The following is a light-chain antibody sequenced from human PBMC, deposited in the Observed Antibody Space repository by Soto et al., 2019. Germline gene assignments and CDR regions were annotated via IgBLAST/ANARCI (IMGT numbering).Light chain of an antibody. V-gene: IGLV2-14*01. CDR3: SSYTSSRTLV. Sequence: QPVLTQPASVSGSPGQSITISCTGTSSDVGGYNYVSWYQQHPGKAPKLMICEVSNRPSGVSNRFSGSKSGNTASLTISGLQAEDEADYYCSSYTSSRTLVFGGGTKVTVL. CDR1: SSDVGGYNY. CDR2: EVS. J-gene: IGLJ2*01.